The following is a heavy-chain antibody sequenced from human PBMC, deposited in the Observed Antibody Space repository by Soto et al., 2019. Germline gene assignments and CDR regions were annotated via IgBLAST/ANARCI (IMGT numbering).Heavy chain of an antibody. CDR3: ATNLNSHSSSWYCNWFDP. CDR2: ISSSSSTI. CDR1: GFTFSSYS. J-gene: IGHJ5*02. V-gene: IGHV3-48*01. Sequence: EVQLVESGGGLVQPGGSLRLSCAASGFTFSSYSMNWVRQAPGKGLEWVSYISSSSSTIYYADSVKGRFTISRDNAKNSLYLQMNSLRAEDTAVYYCATNLNSHSSSWYCNWFDPWGQGTLVTVSS. D-gene: IGHD6-13*01.